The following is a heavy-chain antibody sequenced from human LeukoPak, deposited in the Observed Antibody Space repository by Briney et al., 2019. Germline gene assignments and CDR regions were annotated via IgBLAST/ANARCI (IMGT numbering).Heavy chain of an antibody. D-gene: IGHD3-22*01. Sequence: SETLSLTCTVSGGSISSGDYYWSWIRQPPGKGLEWIGYIYYSGSTYYNPSLKSRVTISVDTSKNQFSLKLSSVTAADTAVYYCARDSGYYDSSGYFVTPGYFDYWGQGTLVTVSS. CDR1: GGSISSGDYY. J-gene: IGHJ4*02. CDR3: ARDSGYYDSSGYFVTPGYFDY. CDR2: IYYSGST. V-gene: IGHV4-30-4*08.